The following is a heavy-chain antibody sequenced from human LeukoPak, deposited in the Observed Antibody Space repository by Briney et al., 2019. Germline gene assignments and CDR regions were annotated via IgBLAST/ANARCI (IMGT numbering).Heavy chain of an antibody. J-gene: IGHJ4*02. V-gene: IGHV3-23*01. Sequence: GGSLRLSCAASGFTFSTYAMTWVRQAPGKGLECVSGIGDRGNTYYADSVKGRFTISRETPKNTLYLQMNSLSADETAIYYCANYSDTRGHIVPYWGQGTLVTVS. CDR1: GFTFSTYA. CDR3: ANYSDTRGHIVPY. CDR2: IGDRGNT. D-gene: IGHD3-22*01.